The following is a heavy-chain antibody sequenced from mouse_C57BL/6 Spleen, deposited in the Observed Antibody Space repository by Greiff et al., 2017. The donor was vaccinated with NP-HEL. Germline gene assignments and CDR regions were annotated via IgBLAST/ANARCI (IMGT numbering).Heavy chain of an antibody. CDR2: ISSGGDYI. CDR1: GFTFSSYA. Sequence: EVKLMESGEGLVKPGGSLKLSCAASGFTFSSYAMSWVRQTPEKRLEWVAYISSGGDYIYYADTVKGRFTISRDNARNTLYLQMSSLKSEDTAMYYCTRDRYLYAMDYWGQGTSVTVSS. V-gene: IGHV5-9-1*02. J-gene: IGHJ4*01. CDR3: TRDRYLYAMDY. D-gene: IGHD5-1-1*01.